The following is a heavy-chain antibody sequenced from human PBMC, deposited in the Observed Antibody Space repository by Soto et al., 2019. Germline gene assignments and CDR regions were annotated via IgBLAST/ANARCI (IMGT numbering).Heavy chain of an antibody. V-gene: IGHV4-34*01. CDR2: INHSGST. CDR1: GGSFSGYY. D-gene: IGHD3-9*01. CDR3: ARKPGHYDILTGYYKRGTNWFDP. J-gene: IGHJ5*02. Sequence: QVQLQQWGAGLLKPSETLSLTCAVYGGSFSGYYWSWIRQPPGKGLEWIGEINHSGSTNYNPSLKSRITISVDTSKNQFSLTLSSVTAADTALYYCARKPGHYDILTGYYKRGTNWFDPWGQGTLVTVSS.